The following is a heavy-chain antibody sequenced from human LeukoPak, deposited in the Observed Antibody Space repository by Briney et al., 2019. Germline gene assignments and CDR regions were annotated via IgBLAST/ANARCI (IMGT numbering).Heavy chain of an antibody. Sequence: GGSLRLSCAASRFTFTNYSMNWVRQAPGKGREWVSSISSLSNYIYYADSVKGRFTISRDNAKNSLYLQMNSLRAEDTALYYCARGGENSGFDYWGQGTLVIVSS. CDR3: ARGGENSGFDY. D-gene: IGHD6-19*01. J-gene: IGHJ4*02. CDR1: RFTFTNYS. V-gene: IGHV3-21*01. CDR2: ISSLSNYI.